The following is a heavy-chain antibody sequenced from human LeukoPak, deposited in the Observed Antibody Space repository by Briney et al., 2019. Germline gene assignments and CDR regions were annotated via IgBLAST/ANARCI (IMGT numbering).Heavy chain of an antibody. V-gene: IGHV3-74*01. J-gene: IGHJ6*02. CDR1: GFTFGSYW. Sequence: PGGSLRLSRAASGFTFGSYWMHWVRQAPGKGLVWVSRINTDGGSTTYADSVKGRFTISRDNAKNSLYLQMNSLRAEDTAVYYCARDVGTMVRYGMDVWGQGTTVTVSS. CDR2: INTDGGST. CDR3: ARDVGTMVRYGMDV. D-gene: IGHD4/OR15-4a*01.